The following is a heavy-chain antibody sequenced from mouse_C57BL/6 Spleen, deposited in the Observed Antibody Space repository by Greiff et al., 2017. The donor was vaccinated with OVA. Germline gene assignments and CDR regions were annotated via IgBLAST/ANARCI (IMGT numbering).Heavy chain of an antibody. D-gene: IGHD1-1*01. Sequence: QVQLQQSGPELVRPGVSVKLSCKGSGYTFTDYAMHWVKQSHAKSLEWIGDISPYYGDASYNQKFKYKATMTVDKSSSTAYMELARLTSEDSAVDYCARDYVSSDDWYFDVWGTGTTVTVSS. CDR3: ARDYVSSDDWYFDV. V-gene: IGHV1-67*01. CDR1: GYTFTDYA. CDR2: ISPYYGDA. J-gene: IGHJ1*03.